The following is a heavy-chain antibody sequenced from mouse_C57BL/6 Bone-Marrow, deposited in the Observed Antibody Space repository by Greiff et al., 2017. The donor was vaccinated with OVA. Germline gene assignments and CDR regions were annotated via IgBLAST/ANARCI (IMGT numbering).Heavy chain of an antibody. Sequence: VQLQQSGPALVKPGASVKIPCKASGYTFTDYNMDWLKQSHGKSLEWIGDINPNNGGTIYNQKFKGKATLTVDKSSSTAYMELRSLTSEDTAVYYCARPLFYGSSSWFAYWGQGTLVTVSA. CDR1: GYTFTDYN. D-gene: IGHD1-1*01. V-gene: IGHV1-18*01. CDR2: INPNNGGT. J-gene: IGHJ3*01. CDR3: ARPLFYGSSSWFAY.